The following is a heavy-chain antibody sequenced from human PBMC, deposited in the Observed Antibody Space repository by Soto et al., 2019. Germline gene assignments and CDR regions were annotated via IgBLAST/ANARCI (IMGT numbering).Heavy chain of an antibody. CDR1: GGSFSGYY. CDR2: INHSGST. J-gene: IGHJ6*02. V-gene: IGHV4-34*01. Sequence: SETLSLTCAVYGGSFSGYYWSWIRQPPGKGLEWIGEINHSGSTNYNPSLKSRVTISVDTSKNQFSLKLSSVTAADTAVYYCARARGYSYGYYYYGMDVWGQGTTVTVSS. CDR3: ARARGYSYGYYYYGMDV. D-gene: IGHD5-18*01.